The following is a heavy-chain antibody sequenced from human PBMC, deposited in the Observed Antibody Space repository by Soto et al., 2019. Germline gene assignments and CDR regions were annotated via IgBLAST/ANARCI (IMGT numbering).Heavy chain of an antibody. CDR2: THHSGST. Sequence: PLETLSLTCAVSCDSGSTHYWWSWVRQSPGKGLEWIGETHHSGSTHYNPSLNSRVTISVDKSNNYFSLKLTSVAAADTAVYYCARNGDCSSSRCNVGWFDPWGRGTLVTVSS. D-gene: IGHD2-2*01. V-gene: IGHV4-4*02. J-gene: IGHJ5*02. CDR3: ARNGDCSSSRCNVGWFDP. CDR1: CDSGSTHYW.